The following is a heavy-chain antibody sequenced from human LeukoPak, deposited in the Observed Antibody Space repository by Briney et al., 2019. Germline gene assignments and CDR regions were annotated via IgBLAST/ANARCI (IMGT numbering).Heavy chain of an antibody. CDR3: ASAYYDYVWGSYRHGAFDI. Sequence: GASVKVSCKASGYTFTGYYMHWVRQAPGQGLEWMGWINPNSGGTNYAQKFQGRVTMTRDTSISTAYMELSRLRSDDTAVYYCASAYYDYVWGSYRHGAFDIWGQGTMVTVSS. J-gene: IGHJ3*02. V-gene: IGHV1-2*02. CDR2: INPNSGGT. CDR1: GYTFTGYY. D-gene: IGHD3-16*02.